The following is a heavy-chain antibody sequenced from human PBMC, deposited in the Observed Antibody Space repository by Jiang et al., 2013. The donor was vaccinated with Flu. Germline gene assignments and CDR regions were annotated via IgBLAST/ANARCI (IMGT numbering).Heavy chain of an antibody. Sequence: NPNSGGTNYAQKFQGWVTMTRDTSISTAYMELSRLRSDDTAVYYCARDGIAAAGTPYYYYYGMDVWGQGTTVTVSS. J-gene: IGHJ6*02. D-gene: IGHD6-13*01. V-gene: IGHV1-2*04. CDR3: ARDGIAAAGTPYYYYYGMDV. CDR2: NPNSGGT.